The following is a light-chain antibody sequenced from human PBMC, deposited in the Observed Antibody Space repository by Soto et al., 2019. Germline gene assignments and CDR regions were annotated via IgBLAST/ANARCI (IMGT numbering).Light chain of an antibody. CDR2: EVT. CDR3: SAYTLTNTLV. Sequence: QSALTQPASVSGAPGQSITISCTGTSSDVGAYDYVSWFQHSPGKAPKLLIYEVTNRPLGVSDRFSGSRSGNTASLTISGLQAEDEADYYYSAYTLTNTLVFRTRTKVTVL. CDR1: SSDVGAYDY. J-gene: IGLJ1*01. V-gene: IGLV2-14*01.